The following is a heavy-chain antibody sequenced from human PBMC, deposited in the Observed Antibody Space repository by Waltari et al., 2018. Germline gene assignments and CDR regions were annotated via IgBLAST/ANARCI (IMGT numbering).Heavy chain of an antibody. V-gene: IGHV1-69*01. CDR3: ARVSMYYYDSSGYLNAFDI. D-gene: IGHD3-22*01. CDR1: GGTFSSYA. Sequence: QVQLVQSGAEVKKPGSSVKVSCKASGGTFSSYAISCVRQAPGQGLEWMGGIIPIFGTANYAQKFQGRVKITADESTSTAYMELSSLRSEDTAVYYCARVSMYYYDSSGYLNAFDIWGQGTMVTVSS. CDR2: IIPIFGTA. J-gene: IGHJ3*02.